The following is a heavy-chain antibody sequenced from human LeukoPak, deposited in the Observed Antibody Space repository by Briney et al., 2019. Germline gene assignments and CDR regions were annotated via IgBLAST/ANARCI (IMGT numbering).Heavy chain of an antibody. J-gene: IGHJ5*02. Sequence: GASVKVSCKASGYSFTCDYMHWVRQAPGQGLEWMGWISPNRGGTNYAQKFQGRVTMTRDTSISTAYMELTRLTSDDTAVYYCARSNVAVRRGDNWFDPWGQGTLVTVSS. V-gene: IGHV1-2*02. D-gene: IGHD6-6*01. CDR1: GYSFTCDY. CDR2: ISPNRGGT. CDR3: ARSNVAVRRGDNWFDP.